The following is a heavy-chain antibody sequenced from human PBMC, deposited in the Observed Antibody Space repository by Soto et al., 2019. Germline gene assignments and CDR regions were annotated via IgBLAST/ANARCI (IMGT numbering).Heavy chain of an antibody. CDR2: TYYRSEWYN. CDR1: GDSVSIDSAA. V-gene: IGHV6-1*01. D-gene: IGHD6-19*01. J-gene: IGHJ4*02. CDR3: ARDDYISGWKVY. Sequence: RTLSLTCAISGDSVSIDSAAWHCIRHSPSRGLEWLGRTYYRSEWYNDYALSVKSRISVNPDTSKNQFSLQLNSVTPEDTAVYYCARDDYISGWKVYWGQGTLVTVSS.